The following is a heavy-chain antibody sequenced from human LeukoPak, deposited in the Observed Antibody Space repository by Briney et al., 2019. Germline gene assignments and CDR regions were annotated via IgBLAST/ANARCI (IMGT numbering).Heavy chain of an antibody. CDR2: SGST. D-gene: IGHD3-16*01. J-gene: IGHJ4*02. CDR3: ARRGNYNFDY. Sequence: SETLSLTCTVSGASISSYYWSWIRQPPGKGLEWIDSGSTNYNPSLKSRVTISVDTSKNQFSLNLRSVTAADTAVYYCARRGNYNFDYWGQGTLVTVSS. V-gene: IGHV4-59*01. CDR1: GASISSYY.